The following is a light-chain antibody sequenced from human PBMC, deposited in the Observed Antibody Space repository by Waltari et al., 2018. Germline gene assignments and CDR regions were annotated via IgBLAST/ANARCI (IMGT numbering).Light chain of an antibody. V-gene: IGLV3-19*01. J-gene: IGLJ1*01. Sequence: SSELTQDPAVSGALGQTVRITCQGDSLRSYYASWYQQKPGQAPVLVIYGKNNRPSGIPDRFSGSSSGNTASVTITGAQAEDEADYYCNSRDSSGNHWVFGTGTKVTVL. CDR3: NSRDSSGNHWV. CDR1: SLRSYY. CDR2: GKN.